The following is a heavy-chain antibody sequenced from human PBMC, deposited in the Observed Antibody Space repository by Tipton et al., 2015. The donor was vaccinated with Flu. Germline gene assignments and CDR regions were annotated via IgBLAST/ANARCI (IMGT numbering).Heavy chain of an antibody. J-gene: IGHJ5*02. D-gene: IGHD4-11*01. V-gene: IGHV4-38-2*01. CDR2: VSRTGST. Sequence: GLVKPSETLSVTCAVSGDSISSDFYWAWIRQFPGKGLEWIGTVSRTGSTIYNPSLKSRVTISIDTSKNQFSLNMRSVTAADMAVYYCARRDYSNYVSDPKNCFDPWGQGILVTVSS. CDR1: GDSISSDFY. CDR3: ARRDYSNYVSDPKNCFDP.